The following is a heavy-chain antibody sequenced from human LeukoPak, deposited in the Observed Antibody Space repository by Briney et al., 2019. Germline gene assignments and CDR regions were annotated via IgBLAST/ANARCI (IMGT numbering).Heavy chain of an antibody. V-gene: IGHV4-34*01. J-gene: IGHJ4*02. Sequence: SETLSLTCAVYGGSFSGYYWSWIRQPPGKGLEWIGEINHSGSTNYNPSLKSRVTISVDTSKNQFSLKLSSVTAADTAVYYCARHGTGDSSGSYYFDYWGQGTLVTVSS. CDR1: GGSFSGYY. D-gene: IGHD3-22*01. CDR3: ARHGTGDSSGSYYFDY. CDR2: INHSGST.